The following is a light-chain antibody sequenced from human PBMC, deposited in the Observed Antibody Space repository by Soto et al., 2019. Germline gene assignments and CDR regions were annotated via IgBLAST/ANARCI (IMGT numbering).Light chain of an antibody. CDR1: SSYVGSYNL. J-gene: IGLJ1*01. Sequence: QSVLTQPASVSGSPGQSITIFCTGTSSYVGSYNLVSWYQQHPGKAPKLMIYEGSKRPSGVSNRFSGSKSGNTASLTISGLQAEDEADYYCCSYAGSSTYVFGTGTKVTVL. CDR3: CSYAGSSTYV. V-gene: IGLV2-23*01. CDR2: EGS.